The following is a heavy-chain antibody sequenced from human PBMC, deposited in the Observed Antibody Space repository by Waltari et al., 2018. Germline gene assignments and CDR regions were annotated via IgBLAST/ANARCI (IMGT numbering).Heavy chain of an antibody. Sequence: QVQLQESGPGLVKPSETLSLTCTVSSAFTTSFYWSWIRQPPGKGLEWIGYIFHSGSPNYNPSLKSRVTMSVDASKNQFSLTLSSVTAADTAVYYCARAFTILAPGLDVWGQGTTVTVSS. J-gene: IGHJ6*02. V-gene: IGHV4-59*01. CDR3: ARAFTILAPGLDV. CDR2: IFHSGSP. CDR1: SAFTTSFY. D-gene: IGHD3-3*01.